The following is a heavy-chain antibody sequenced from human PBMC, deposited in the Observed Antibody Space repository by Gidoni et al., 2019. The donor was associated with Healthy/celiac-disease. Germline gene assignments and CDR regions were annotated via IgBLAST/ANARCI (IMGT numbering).Heavy chain of an antibody. J-gene: IGHJ4*02. CDR2: IYTSGST. CDR3: AREPSHSNTYYYDSSGYC. V-gene: IGHV4-61*02. Sequence: QVQLQESGPGLVKPSQTLSLTCTVSGGSISSGSYYWSWIRQPAGKGLEWIGRIYTSGSTNYNPSLKSRVTISVDTSKNQFSLKLSSVTAADTAVYYCAREPSHSNTYYYDSSGYCWGQGTLVTVSS. CDR1: GGSISSGSYY. D-gene: IGHD3-22*01.